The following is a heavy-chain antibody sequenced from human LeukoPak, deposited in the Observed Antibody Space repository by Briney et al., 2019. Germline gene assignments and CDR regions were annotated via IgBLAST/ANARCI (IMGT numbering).Heavy chain of an antibody. D-gene: IGHD1-26*01. V-gene: IGHV3-30-3*01. CDR2: ISYDGSNK. CDR1: GFTFSSYA. Sequence: PGGSLRLSCAASGFTFSSYAMHWVRQAPGKGLEWVAVISYDGSNKYYADSVKGRFTISRDNSKNTLYLQMNSLRAEDTAVYYCAKDKGWGYSAYDCYGMDVWGQGTTVTVSS. J-gene: IGHJ6*02. CDR3: AKDKGWGYSAYDCYGMDV.